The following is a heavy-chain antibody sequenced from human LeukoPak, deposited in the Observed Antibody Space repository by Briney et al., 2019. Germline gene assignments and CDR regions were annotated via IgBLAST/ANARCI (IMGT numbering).Heavy chain of an antibody. J-gene: IGHJ1*01. CDR3: AKEIYGDSTGGRFQH. V-gene: IGHV3-23*01. Sequence: GGSLRLSCAASGFTFSSYAMSWVRQAPGKGLEWVSGISGSGVGTYYADSVKGRFTISRDNSKNTLYLQMNSLRAEDTAVYYCAKEIYGDSTGGRFQHWGQGTLVTVSS. D-gene: IGHD4-17*01. CDR1: GFTFSSYA. CDR2: ISGSGVGT.